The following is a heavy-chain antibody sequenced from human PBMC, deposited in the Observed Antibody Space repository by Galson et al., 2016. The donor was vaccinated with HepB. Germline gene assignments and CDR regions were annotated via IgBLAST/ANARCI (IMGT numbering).Heavy chain of an antibody. CDR2: IWLAGRNI. D-gene: IGHD2-15*01. J-gene: IGHJ3*02. CDR1: GFSLSTYA. V-gene: IGHV3-33*01. Sequence: SLRLSCAASGFSLSTYAMNWVRQAPGKGLEWVALIWLAGRNIYYGDSVKGRFTISRDNSKNTLYLQMNSLRAEDTAMYYCARGIEARGAFDIWGQGTMVTVSS. CDR3: ARGIEARGAFDI.